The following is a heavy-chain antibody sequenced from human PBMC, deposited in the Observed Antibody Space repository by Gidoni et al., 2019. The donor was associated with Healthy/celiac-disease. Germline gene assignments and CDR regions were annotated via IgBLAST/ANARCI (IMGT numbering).Heavy chain of an antibody. Sequence: QVQLVESGGGVVQPGRSLRLSCAASGFTFSSYGMHWVRQAPGKGLEWVTVIGYDGSNKYYADSVKGRFTISRDNSKNTLYLQMNSLRAEDTAVYYCAREISGTVTTTYGMDVWGQGTTVTVSS. CDR3: AREISGTVTTTYGMDV. V-gene: IGHV3-33*01. CDR1: GFTFSSYG. D-gene: IGHD4-17*01. CDR2: IGYDGSNK. J-gene: IGHJ6*02.